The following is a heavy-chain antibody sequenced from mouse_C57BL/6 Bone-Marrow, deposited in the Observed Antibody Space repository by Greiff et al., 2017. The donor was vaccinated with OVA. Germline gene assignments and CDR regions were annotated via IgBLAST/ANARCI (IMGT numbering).Heavy chain of an antibody. CDR3: AKDSDYYGSRDYAMDY. CDR2: IWRGGST. J-gene: IGHJ4*01. Sequence: VQLQQSGPGLVQPSQSLSITCTVSGFSLTSYGVHWVRQSPGKGLEWLGVIWRGGSTDYNAAFMSRLSITKDNSKSQVFFKMNSLQADDTAIYYCAKDSDYYGSRDYAMDYWGQGTSVTVSS. V-gene: IGHV2-5*01. D-gene: IGHD1-1*01. CDR1: GFSLTSYG.